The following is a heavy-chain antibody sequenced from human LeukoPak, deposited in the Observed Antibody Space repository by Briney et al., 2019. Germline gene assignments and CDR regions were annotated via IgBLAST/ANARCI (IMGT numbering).Heavy chain of an antibody. CDR1: GYSISSGYY. CDR2: IYHSGST. D-gene: IGHD1-26*01. V-gene: IGHV4-38-2*02. CDR3: TRDRDNGNYWGWLDP. Sequence: PSETLSLTCTVSGYSISSGYYWGWIRQPPGKGLEWIGSIYHSGSTYYNPSLKSRVTISVDTSKNQFSLDLSSVSAADTAVYYCTRDRDNGNYWGWLDPWDQGTLVTVSS. J-gene: IGHJ5*02.